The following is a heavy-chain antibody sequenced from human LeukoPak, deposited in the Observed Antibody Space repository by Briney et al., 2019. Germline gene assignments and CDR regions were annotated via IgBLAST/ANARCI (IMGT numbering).Heavy chain of an antibody. J-gene: IGHJ5*02. CDR3: ARVGHYDILTGYFYNWFDP. D-gene: IGHD3-9*01. CDR2: INPNSGGT. V-gene: IGHV1-2*02. Sequence: ASVKASCKASGYTFTGYYMHWVRQAPGQGLEWMGWINPNSGGTNYAQKFQGRVTMTRDTSISTAYMELSRLRSDDTAVYYCARVGHYDILTGYFYNWFDPWGQGTLVTVSS. CDR1: GYTFTGYY.